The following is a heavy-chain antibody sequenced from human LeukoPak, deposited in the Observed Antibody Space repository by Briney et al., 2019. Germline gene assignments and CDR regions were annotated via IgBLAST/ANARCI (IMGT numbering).Heavy chain of an antibody. Sequence: GASVKVSCKATSRISWVRQAPGQGLEWMGWIGTYGGDTYYAQKFQGRTTVTTDTSTSTVYIELRNLRSDDTAVYYCARDLWNFYDDSGYNRDFDSWGQGTLVTVSS. CDR1: TSR. V-gene: IGHV1-18*01. D-gene: IGHD3-22*01. J-gene: IGHJ5*01. CDR3: ARDLWNFYDDSGYNRDFDS. CDR2: IGTYGGDT.